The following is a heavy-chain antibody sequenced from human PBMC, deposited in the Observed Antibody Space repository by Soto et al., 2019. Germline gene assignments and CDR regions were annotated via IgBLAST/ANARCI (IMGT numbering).Heavy chain of an antibody. J-gene: IGHJ6*02. CDR1: GGSVSSGSYY. V-gene: IGHV4-61*01. CDR2: IYYSGST. CDR3: ARDPTQQLWDGGMDV. Sequence: SETLSLTCTVSGGSVSSGSYYWSWIRQPPGKGLEWIGYIYYSGSTNYNPSLKSRVTISVDTSKNQFSLKLSSVTAADTAVYYCARDPTQQLWDGGMDVWGQGTTVT. D-gene: IGHD6-13*01.